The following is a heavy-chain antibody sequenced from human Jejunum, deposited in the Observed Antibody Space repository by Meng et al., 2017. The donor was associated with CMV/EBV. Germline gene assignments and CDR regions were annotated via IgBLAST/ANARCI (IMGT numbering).Heavy chain of an antibody. V-gene: IGHV1-46*01. CDR2: INPTGDST. CDR3: AGGIIIRQNWFDP. Sequence: QGQVDQSGAEVNKPGAAVKVSRKVSGDAFTRYYMHWVRQRPGQGIEWMGIINPTGDSTTYAEKFQGSLTMTRDTSTTTAYMELSSLRSEDTAVYYCAGGIIIRQNWFDPWGQGTLVTVSS. J-gene: IGHJ5*02. CDR1: GDAFTRYY.